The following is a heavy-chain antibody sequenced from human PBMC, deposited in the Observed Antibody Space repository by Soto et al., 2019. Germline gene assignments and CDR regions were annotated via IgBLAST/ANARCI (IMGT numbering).Heavy chain of an antibody. CDR2: MNPNSGNT. D-gene: IGHD4-17*01. V-gene: IGHV1-8*01. J-gene: IGHJ4*02. CDR1: GYTFTSYD. Sequence: QVQLVQSGAEVKKPGDSVTVSCTASGYTFTSYDINWVRKAPGQGLGWMGWMNPNSGNTGYAQKFQGRVTMTRNTSICTASLELSSLRSGDTAVYYCARTLYGDNVDYGGQGTRVTVSS. CDR3: ARTLYGDNVDY.